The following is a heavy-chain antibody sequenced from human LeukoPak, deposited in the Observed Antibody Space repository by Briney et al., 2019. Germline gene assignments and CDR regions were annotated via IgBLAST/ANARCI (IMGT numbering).Heavy chain of an antibody. D-gene: IGHD2-8*01. CDR3: ARGGANCTNGVCEWNWFDP. CDR2: INPSGGST. V-gene: IGHV1-46*03. Sequence: ASVKVSCKASGYTFTSYYMHWVRQAPGQGLEWMGIINPSGGSTSYAQKFQGRVTITRDTSTSTVYMELSSLRSEDTAVYYCARGGANCTNGVCEWNWFDPWGQGTLVTVSS. CDR1: GYTFTSYY. J-gene: IGHJ5*02.